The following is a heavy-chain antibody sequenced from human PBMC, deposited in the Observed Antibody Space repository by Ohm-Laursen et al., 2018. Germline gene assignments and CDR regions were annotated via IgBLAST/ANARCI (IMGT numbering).Heavy chain of an antibody. D-gene: IGHD2-2*01. CDR1: GFTFDDYA. V-gene: IGHV3-9*01. CDR3: AKSSTSSYYYYGMDV. J-gene: IGHJ6*02. Sequence: SLRLSCAATGFTFDDYAMHWVRQPPGKGLEWVSGISWNSGSMDYADSVKGRFIISRDNAKNSLYLQMNSLRAEDTAVYYCAKSSTSSYYYYGMDVWGQGTTVTVSS. CDR2: ISWNSGSM.